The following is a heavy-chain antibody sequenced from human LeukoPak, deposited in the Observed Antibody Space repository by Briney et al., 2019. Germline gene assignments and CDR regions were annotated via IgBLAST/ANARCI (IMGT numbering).Heavy chain of an antibody. CDR3: ARGRYVTTRGGAAAGFLDY. Sequence: SETLSLTCTVSGGSISGHYWNWIRQPPGKGLEWIGEINHGGSTNYNPSLKSRVTISVDTSQNQFSLRLSSVTAADTAVYYCARGRYVTTRGGAAAGFLDYWGQGTLVTVST. D-gene: IGHD6-13*01. CDR1: GGSISGHY. V-gene: IGHV4-34*01. CDR2: INHGGST. J-gene: IGHJ4*02.